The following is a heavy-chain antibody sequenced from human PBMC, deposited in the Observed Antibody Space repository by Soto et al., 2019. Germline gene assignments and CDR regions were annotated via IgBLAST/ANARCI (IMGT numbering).Heavy chain of an antibody. J-gene: IGHJ4*02. V-gene: IGHV4-30-4*01. Sequence: TLSLTCTVSGGSISSGDYYWNWIRQPPGKGLEWIGYIYYTGSTYYNPSLKSRLTISVETSKNQFSLNLSSVTAADTAVYFCGRIYIVSGVFFDSWGQGTMVTVSS. CDR1: GGSISSGDYY. D-gene: IGHD3-10*01. CDR3: GRIYIVSGVFFDS. CDR2: IYYTGST.